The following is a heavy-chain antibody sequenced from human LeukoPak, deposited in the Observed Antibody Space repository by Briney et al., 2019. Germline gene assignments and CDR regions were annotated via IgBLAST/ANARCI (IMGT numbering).Heavy chain of an antibody. CDR1: GFTFSSYW. Sequence: GGSLRLSCAASGFTFSSYWMTWVRQAPGKGLEWVAKIKQDGSEKYYVDSVKGRFTISRDNAKHSLYLQINSLRAEDTAVYYCARVSANYFDYWGQGTLVTVSS. D-gene: IGHD2-21*02. CDR3: ARVSANYFDY. V-gene: IGHV3-7*02. CDR2: IKQDGSEK. J-gene: IGHJ4*02.